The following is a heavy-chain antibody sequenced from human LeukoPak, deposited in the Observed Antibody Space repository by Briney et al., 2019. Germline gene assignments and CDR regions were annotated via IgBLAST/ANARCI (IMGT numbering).Heavy chain of an antibody. CDR1: GYTFSSYD. CDR2: MNTNSGNT. V-gene: IGHV1-8*01. Sequence: ASVKVSCKASGYTFSSYDINCVRQATRQGLEWMVWMNTNSGNTGYAQKFQGRVTMTSNTSISTAYLQLSRLRAEDAAVYDCARESGYYGFWSGYYYYYMDVWGKGTTVTVSS. J-gene: IGHJ6*03. CDR3: ARESGYYGFWSGYYYYYMDV. D-gene: IGHD3-3*01.